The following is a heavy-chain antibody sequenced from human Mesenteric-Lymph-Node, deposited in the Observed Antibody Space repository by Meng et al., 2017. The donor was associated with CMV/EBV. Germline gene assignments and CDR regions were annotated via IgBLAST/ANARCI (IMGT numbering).Heavy chain of an antibody. CDR1: GGSVNTGAYY. J-gene: IGHJ6*02. V-gene: IGHV4-61*08. CDR3: AREGGGIATVVRSEFYGMDV. CDR2: IYYTGST. D-gene: IGHD6-13*01. Sequence: SETLSLTCSVSGGSVNTGAYYWSWVRQPPGKGLEWIGYIYYTGSTYYNPSLKSRVTMSVDTSKNQFALKLTAVTAADTAVYYCAREGGGIATVVRSEFYGMDVWGQGTLVTVSS.